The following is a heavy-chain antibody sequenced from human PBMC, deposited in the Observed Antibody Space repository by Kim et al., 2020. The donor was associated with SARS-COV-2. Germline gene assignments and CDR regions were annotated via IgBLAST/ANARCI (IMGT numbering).Heavy chain of an antibody. V-gene: IGHV1-3*01. J-gene: IGHJ4*02. CDR3: ARDVLIAAAGTIGY. CDR2: INAGNGNT. CDR1: GYTFTSYA. Sequence: ASVKVSCKASGYTFTSYAMHWVRQAPGQRLEWMGWINAGNGNTKYSQKFQGRVTITRDTSASTAYMELSSLRSEDTAVYYCARDVLIAAAGTIGYWGQGTLVTVSS. D-gene: IGHD6-13*01.